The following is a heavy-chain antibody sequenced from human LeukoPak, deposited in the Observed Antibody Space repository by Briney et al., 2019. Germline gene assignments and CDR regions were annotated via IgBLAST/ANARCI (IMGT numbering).Heavy chain of an antibody. V-gene: IGHV4-34*01. CDR1: GGSFSGYY. D-gene: IGHD2-15*01. J-gene: IGHJ4*02. CDR3: ARAARRYCSGGSCYPYFDY. CDR2: INHSGST. Sequence: SETLSLTSAVYGGSFSGYYWSWIRQPPGKGLEWIGEINHSGSTNYNPSLKSRVTISVDTSKNQFSLKLSSVTAADTAVYYCARAARRYCSGGSCYPYFDYWGQGTLVTVSS.